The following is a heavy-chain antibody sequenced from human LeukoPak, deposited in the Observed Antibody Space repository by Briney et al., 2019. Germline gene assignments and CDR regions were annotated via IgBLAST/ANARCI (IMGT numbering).Heavy chain of an antibody. J-gene: IGHJ4*02. CDR2: ITASGTAM. V-gene: IGHV3-48*02. CDR3: ASSGSYRFDY. D-gene: IGHD1-26*01. Sequence: XXWVRXXXXXXXEWVSHITASGTAMFYADSVKGRFTISRDNAKNSLYLQMNSLRDEDTAVYYCASSGSYRFDYWGQGTLVTVSS.